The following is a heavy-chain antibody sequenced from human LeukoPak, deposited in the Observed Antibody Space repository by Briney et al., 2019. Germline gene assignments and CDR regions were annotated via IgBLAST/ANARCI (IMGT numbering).Heavy chain of an antibody. V-gene: IGHV4-4*07. CDR2: IYTSGST. CDR1: GGSISSYY. CDR3: ARDYGDRSYYYYYMDV. J-gene: IGHJ6*03. D-gene: IGHD4-17*01. Sequence: SETLSLTCTVSGGSISSYYWSWIRQPAGKGLEWIGRIYTSGSTNYNPSLKSRVTMSVDTSKNQFSLKLSSVTAADTAVYYCARDYGDRSYYYYYMDVWGKGTTVTVSS.